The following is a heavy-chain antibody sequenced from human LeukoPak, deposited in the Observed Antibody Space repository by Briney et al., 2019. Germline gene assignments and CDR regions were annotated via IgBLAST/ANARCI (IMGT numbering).Heavy chain of an antibody. Sequence: ASVKVSCKASGGTFSSYAISWVRRAPGQALGWRGRIIPIVGTANYAQKLQGRVTITTDESTSTAYMELSRLTSEDTAVYYCARAWSGYSPYYFDYWGQGTLVTVFS. CDR3: ARAWSGYSPYYFDY. V-gene: IGHV1-69*05. J-gene: IGHJ4*02. CDR1: GGTFSSYA. D-gene: IGHD3-3*01. CDR2: IIPIVGTA.